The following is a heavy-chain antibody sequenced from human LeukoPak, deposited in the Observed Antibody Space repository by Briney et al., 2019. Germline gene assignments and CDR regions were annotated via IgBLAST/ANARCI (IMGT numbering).Heavy chain of an antibody. CDR2: IYYSGST. CDR1: GGSISSYY. CDR3: AREGIVGAARWFGP. D-gene: IGHD1-26*01. Sequence: SETLSLTCTVSGGSISSYYWSWIRQPPGKGLEWIGYIYYSGSTNYNPSLKSRVTMSVDTSKNQFSLKLRPVTAADTAVYYCAREGIVGAARWFGPWGQGTLVTVSS. J-gene: IGHJ5*02. V-gene: IGHV4-59*12.